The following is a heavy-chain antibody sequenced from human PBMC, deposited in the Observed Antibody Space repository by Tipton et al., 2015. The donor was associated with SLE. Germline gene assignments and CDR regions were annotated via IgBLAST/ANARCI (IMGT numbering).Heavy chain of an antibody. D-gene: IGHD1-20*01. V-gene: IGHV4-34*01. CDR1: GGSFSGYY. Sequence: TLSLTCAVYGGSFSGYYWSWIRQPPGKGLEWIGSIYHSGSTYYNPSLKSRVTISVDTSKNQFSLKLTSVTAADTAVYYCARYNWGLGYWGQGTLVTVSS. J-gene: IGHJ4*02. CDR2: IYHSGST. CDR3: ARYNWGLGY.